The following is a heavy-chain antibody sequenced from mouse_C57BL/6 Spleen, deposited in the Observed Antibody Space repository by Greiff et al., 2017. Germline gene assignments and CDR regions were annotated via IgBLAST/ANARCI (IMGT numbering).Heavy chain of an antibody. D-gene: IGHD1-1*01. CDR3: ARGYYGSSPWFAY. J-gene: IGHJ3*01. CDR1: GYTFTSYW. Sequence: QVQLQQPGAELVKPGASVKMSCKASGYTFTSYWITWVKQRPGQGLEWIGDIYPGSGSTNYNEKFKSKATLTVDTSSSTAYMQLSSLTSADSAVYYCARGYYGSSPWFAYWGQGTLVTVSA. CDR2: IYPGSGST. V-gene: IGHV1-55*01.